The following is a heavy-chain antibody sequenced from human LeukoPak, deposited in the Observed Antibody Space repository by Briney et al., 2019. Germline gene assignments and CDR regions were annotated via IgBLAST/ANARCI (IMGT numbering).Heavy chain of an antibody. CDR2: IYYSGST. J-gene: IGHJ4*02. Sequence: SETLSLTCTVSGGSLSSSSYYWGWIRQSPGKGLEWIGSIYYSGSTYYNPSLKSRVTISLDMSKNQFSLKLSSVTAAETAVYYCARGTYPFDCWGQGTLVTVSS. CDR1: GGSLSSSSYY. D-gene: IGHD3/OR15-3a*01. V-gene: IGHV4-39*07. CDR3: ARGTYPFDC.